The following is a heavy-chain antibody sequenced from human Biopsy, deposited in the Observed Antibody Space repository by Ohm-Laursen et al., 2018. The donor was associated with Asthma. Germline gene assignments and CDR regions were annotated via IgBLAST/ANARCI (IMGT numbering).Heavy chain of an antibody. CDR3: ARGGYCTSPTCPWGRYATDV. D-gene: IGHD2-2*01. V-gene: IGHV3-23*01. Sequence: LSLTCAASGFTFSSYAMSWVRQAPGKGLEWVSAISGSGGSTYYADSVKGRFTISRDNSKNSLYLHMNSLRAEDTAVYYCARGGYCTSPTCPWGRYATDVWGQGTTVTVSS. J-gene: IGHJ6*02. CDR2: ISGSGGST. CDR1: GFTFSSYA.